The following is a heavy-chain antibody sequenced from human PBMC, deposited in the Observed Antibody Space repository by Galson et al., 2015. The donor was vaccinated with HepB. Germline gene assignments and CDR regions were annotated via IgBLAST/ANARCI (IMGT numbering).Heavy chain of an antibody. V-gene: IGHV3-23*01. CDR3: SSANVYYFDY. D-gene: IGHD2-2*01. Sequence: SCAASGFTFSNYDMSWVRQAPGKGLEWVSGISGSGGITYYADSVKGRFTISRDNSKNTLYLQMNGLRAEDTATYYCSSANVYYFDYWGQGTLVTVSS. CDR1: GFTFSNYD. CDR2: ISGSGGIT. J-gene: IGHJ4*02.